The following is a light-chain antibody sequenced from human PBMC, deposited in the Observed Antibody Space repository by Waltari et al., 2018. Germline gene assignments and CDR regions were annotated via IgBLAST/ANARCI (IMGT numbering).Light chain of an antibody. J-gene: IGLJ1*01. CDR2: EVI. Sequence: QSALTHPPSASGSPGQSVTIPCTGTSSDIAAYNSVSWYQQPPGKAPKLFVYEVIKRPSGCTDRFSGAESCNTASLTVSGLQAGDEADYYCSSYAGSHNYVFGTGTKVTVL. CDR3: SSYAGSHNYV. V-gene: IGLV2-8*01. CDR1: SSDIAAYNS.